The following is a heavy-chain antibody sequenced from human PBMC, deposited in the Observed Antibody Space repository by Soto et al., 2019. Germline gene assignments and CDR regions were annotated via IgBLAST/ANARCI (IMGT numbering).Heavy chain of an antibody. CDR1: GYTFTSYA. CDR2: INAGNGNT. Sequence: ASVRVSCKASGYTFTSYAMHWVRQAPGQRLEWMGWINAGNGNTKYSQKFQGRVTITRDTSASTAYMELSSLRSEDTAVYYCARDGRNTPPDFWSGYYTGGHDGMEVLGQGPNVSVS. CDR3: ARDGRNTPPDFWSGYYTGGHDGMEV. J-gene: IGHJ6*01. D-gene: IGHD3-3*01. V-gene: IGHV1-3*01.